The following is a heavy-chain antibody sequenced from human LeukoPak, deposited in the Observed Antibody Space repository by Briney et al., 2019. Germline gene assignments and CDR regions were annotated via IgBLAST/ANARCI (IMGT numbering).Heavy chain of an antibody. Sequence: PSETLSLACTVPGGSIITNLYYWGWIRQPPGKGLEWIGAIYYSGPTYYNPSLKSRVTISVDTSKNHFSLNLNSVTAADTAVYYCAKHKTTTAVTNFDYWGQGTLVTVSS. D-gene: IGHD4-11*01. CDR3: AKHKTTTAVTNFDY. CDR1: GGSIITNLYY. CDR2: IYYSGPT. J-gene: IGHJ4*02. V-gene: IGHV4-39*01.